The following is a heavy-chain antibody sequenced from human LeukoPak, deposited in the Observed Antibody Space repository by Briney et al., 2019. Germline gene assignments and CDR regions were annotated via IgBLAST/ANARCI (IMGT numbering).Heavy chain of an antibody. CDR3: TRDPPNA. CDR1: GFTFSDYY. J-gene: IGHJ5*02. CDR2: ISSDSSSR. Sequence: GGSLRLSCAASGFTFSDYYMSWIRQAPGKVLEWVSYISSDSSSRHYIDSVKGRFTIFRDNARNSLYLQMNSLRAEDTAMYYCTRDPPNAWGQGALVTVSS. V-gene: IGHV3-11*06. D-gene: IGHD2-8*01.